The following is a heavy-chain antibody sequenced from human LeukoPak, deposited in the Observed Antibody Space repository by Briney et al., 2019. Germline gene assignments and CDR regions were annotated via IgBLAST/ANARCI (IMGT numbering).Heavy chain of an antibody. Sequence: NASETLSLTCTVSGGSISSYYWSWIRQPPGKGLEWIGYICYSGSTNYNPSLKSRVTISVDTSKNQFSLKLSSVTAADTAVYYCARVARARYSSSPRRWFDPWGQGTLVTVSS. V-gene: IGHV4-59*01. CDR3: ARVARARYSSSPRRWFDP. D-gene: IGHD6-6*01. CDR1: GGSISSYY. J-gene: IGHJ5*02. CDR2: ICYSGST.